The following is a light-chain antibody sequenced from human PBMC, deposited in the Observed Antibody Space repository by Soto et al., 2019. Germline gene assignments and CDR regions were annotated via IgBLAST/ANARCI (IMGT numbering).Light chain of an antibody. J-gene: IGLJ3*02. CDR2: EVS. CDR1: SSDVGGYNY. CDR3: SSYTSSSTRV. Sequence: QSALTQPASVSGSPGQSITISCTGTSSDVGGYNYVSWYQRHPGKAPKLMIYEVSNRPSGVSNRFSGSKSGNTASLTISGLQGEDEADYYCSSYTSSSTRVFGGGTKVTVL. V-gene: IGLV2-14*01.